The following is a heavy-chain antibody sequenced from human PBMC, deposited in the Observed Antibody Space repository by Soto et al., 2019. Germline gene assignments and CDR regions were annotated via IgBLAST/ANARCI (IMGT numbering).Heavy chain of an antibody. CDR1: GFTFSDYA. CDR3: AKGGRQWLVTSDFNY. CDR2: VSHDGRNT. D-gene: IGHD6-19*01. V-gene: IGHV3-30*18. Sequence: TGGSLRLSCAASGFTFSDYAMHWVRPAPGKGLEWVAVVSHDGRNTHYADSVKGRFTLSRDSSQNTVSLEMTSLRAEDTAFYYCAKGGRQWLVTSDFNYWGQGALVTVSS. J-gene: IGHJ4*02.